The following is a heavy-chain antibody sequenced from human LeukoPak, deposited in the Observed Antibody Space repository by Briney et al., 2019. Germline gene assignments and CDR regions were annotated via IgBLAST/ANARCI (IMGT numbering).Heavy chain of an antibody. CDR2: IYPGDSDT. CDR3: AIGRYFAWLSHFGVPDY. D-gene: IGHD3-9*01. V-gene: IGHV5-51*01. Sequence: GESLKISCKGPGYNFNNYWICWVRQMPGKGLEWMGIIYPGDSDTRYSPSLQGQVTISADKSISTAYLQWRDLRASDTGMYYCAIGRYFAWLSHFGVPDYWGQGTLVAVSS. CDR1: GYNFNNYW. J-gene: IGHJ4*02.